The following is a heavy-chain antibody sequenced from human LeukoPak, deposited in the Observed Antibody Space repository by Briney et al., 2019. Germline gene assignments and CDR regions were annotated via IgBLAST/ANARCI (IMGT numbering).Heavy chain of an antibody. D-gene: IGHD2-21*02. V-gene: IGHV4-34*01. CDR3: ARRDILVVTGFDY. J-gene: IGHJ4*02. Sequence: SETLSLTCDVYGGSFGGFYWTWLRQPPGKGLEWIGEINHSGSTNYNPSLKSRATISVDTSKNQFSLKLSSVIATDTAVYYCARRDILVVTGFDYWGQGTLVTVSS. CDR1: GGSFGGFY. CDR2: INHSGST.